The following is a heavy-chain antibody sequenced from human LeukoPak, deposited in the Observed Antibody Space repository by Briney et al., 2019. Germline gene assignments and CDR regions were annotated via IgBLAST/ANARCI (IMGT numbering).Heavy chain of an antibody. J-gene: IGHJ6*02. Sequence: PGGSLRLSCAASGFTFSSYWMHWVRQAPGKGLVWVSRINSDGSSTSYADSVKGRFTISRDNAKNTLYPQMNSLRAEDTAVYYCARDPLVDSSGWYFSYYYGMDVWGQGTTVTVSS. CDR2: INSDGSST. CDR1: GFTFSSYW. V-gene: IGHV3-74*01. CDR3: ARDPLVDSSGWYFSYYYGMDV. D-gene: IGHD6-19*01.